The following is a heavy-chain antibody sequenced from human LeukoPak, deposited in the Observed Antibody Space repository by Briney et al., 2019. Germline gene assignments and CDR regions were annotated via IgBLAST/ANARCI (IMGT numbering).Heavy chain of an antibody. CDR3: ARVYYYGNDY. D-gene: IGHD3-10*01. J-gene: IGHJ4*02. CDR1: GGSFSGYY. V-gene: IGHV4-34*01. CDR2: INHSGST. Sequence: SETLSLTCAVYGGSFSGYYWSWIRQPPGKGLEWIGEINHSGSTNYNPSLKSRVTISVDTSKNQLSLKLSSVTAADTAVYYCARVYYYGNDYWGQGTLVTVSS.